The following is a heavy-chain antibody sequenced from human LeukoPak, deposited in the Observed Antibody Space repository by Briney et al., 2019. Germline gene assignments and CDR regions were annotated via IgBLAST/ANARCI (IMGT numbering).Heavy chain of an antibody. CDR1: GGSISSSSYY. Sequence: SETLSLTCTVPGGSISSSSYYWGWIRQPPGKGLEWIVSIYYSGSTYYNPSLKSQVTISVDTSKHQFSLKLTSVTGARPDVYFCGRSYSVWTSFDHWGQGPVVSVS. J-gene: IGHJ4*02. CDR2: IYYSGST. CDR3: GRSYSVWTSFDH. D-gene: IGHD3/OR15-3a*01. V-gene: IGHV4-39*07.